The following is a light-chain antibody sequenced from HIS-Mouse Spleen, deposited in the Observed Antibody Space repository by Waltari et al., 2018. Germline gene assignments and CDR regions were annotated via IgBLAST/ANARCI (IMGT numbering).Light chain of an antibody. V-gene: IGLV2-23*01. Sequence: SALPQPPSESCSPGPSITTHFTGTIRHCGSYNLVSWYQQNPGKAPKLMISEGSKRPSGVSNRFSGSKSGNTAYLTIPGLQAEDEADYYCCSYAGSSTWVFGGGTKLTVL. J-gene: IGLJ3*02. CDR3: CSYAGSSTWV. CDR1: IRHCGSYNL. CDR2: EGS.